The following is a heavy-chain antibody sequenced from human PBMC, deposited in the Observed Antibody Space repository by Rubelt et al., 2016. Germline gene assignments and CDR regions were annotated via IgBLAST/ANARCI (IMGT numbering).Heavy chain of an antibody. CDR1: GLTFSNYW. CDR3: ATDSGRRLEY. CDR2: IKPDGSDR. D-gene: IGHD1-26*01. Sequence: EVQLVESGGGLVQPGGSLRLSCAASGLTFSNYWMNWVRQAPGKGLEWVANIKPDGSDRYFVDSVKGRFTISRDNAKNSVYLQMNSLTAEDTAVYYCATDSGRRLEYWGQGTLVTVSS. V-gene: IGHV3-7*04. J-gene: IGHJ4*02.